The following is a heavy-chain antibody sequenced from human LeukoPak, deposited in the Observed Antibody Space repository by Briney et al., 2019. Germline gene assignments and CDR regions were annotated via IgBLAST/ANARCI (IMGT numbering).Heavy chain of an antibody. CDR1: GFTFSDYY. V-gene: IGHV3-23*01. CDR2: IIASGGTT. CDR3: ARDLNWGAFDI. J-gene: IGHJ3*02. D-gene: IGHD7-27*01. Sequence: GGSLRLSCAASGFTFSDYYMSWVRQAPGKGLEWVSGIIASGGTTYTADSVKGRFTISRDNSKNTLYLQMNSLRAEDTAVYYCARDLNWGAFDIRGQGTMVSVSS.